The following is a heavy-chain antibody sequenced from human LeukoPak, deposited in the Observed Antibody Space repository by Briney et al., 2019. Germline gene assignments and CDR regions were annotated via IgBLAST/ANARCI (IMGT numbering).Heavy chain of an antibody. CDR3: ARVGPGSVWYLDY. CDR2: IKQDGSEK. J-gene: IGHJ4*02. Sequence: PGGSLRLSCAASGFTFSSYWMSWVRQAPGKGLEWVANIKQDGSEKYYVDSVKGRLTISRDNAKNSLYLQMNILRAEDTAVYYCARVGPGSVWYLDYWGQGTLVTVSS. V-gene: IGHV3-7*01. CDR1: GFTFSSYW. D-gene: IGHD6-19*01.